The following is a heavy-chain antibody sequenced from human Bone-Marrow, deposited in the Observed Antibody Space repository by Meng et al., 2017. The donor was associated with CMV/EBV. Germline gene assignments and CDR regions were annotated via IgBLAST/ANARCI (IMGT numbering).Heavy chain of an antibody. CDR1: GDTLPDYY. CDR3: TRDAHLTTVTPNWFDP. V-gene: IGHV1-2*02. Sequence: GRAGQSGGELRKPGASVKVSCKASGDTLPDYYMHWVRQAPGQGLEWMGCINPNSGDTNYAQKFQGRVTMTRDTSISTAYMELSRLRSDDTAVYYCTRDAHLTTVTPNWFDPWGQGTLVTVSS. J-gene: IGHJ5*02. CDR2: INPNSGDT. D-gene: IGHD4-17*01.